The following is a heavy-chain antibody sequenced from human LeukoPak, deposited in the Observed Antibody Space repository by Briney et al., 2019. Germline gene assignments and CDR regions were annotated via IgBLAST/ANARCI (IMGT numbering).Heavy chain of an antibody. J-gene: IGHJ6*02. Sequence: GASVKVSCKPSGYSFSSYDISWVRQAPGQGLEWMGWINTNTGNPTYAQGFTGRFVFSLDTSVSTAYLQISSLKAEDTAVYYCASGYSGYDYYYYYYGMDVWGQGTTVTVSS. CDR1: GYSFSSYD. V-gene: IGHV7-4-1*02. CDR3: ASGYSGYDYYYYYYGMDV. CDR2: INTNTGNP. D-gene: IGHD5-12*01.